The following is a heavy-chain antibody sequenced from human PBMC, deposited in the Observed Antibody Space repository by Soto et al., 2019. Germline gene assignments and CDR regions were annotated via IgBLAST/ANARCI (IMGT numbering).Heavy chain of an antibody. D-gene: IGHD6-13*01. J-gene: IGHJ4*02. CDR1: GGSISSGGYS. Sequence: SETLSLTCAVSGGSISSGGYSWSWIRQPPGKGLEWIGYIYHSGSTYYNPSLKSRVTISVDRSKNQFSLKLSSVTAADTAVYYCARGGIAAAGTFDYWGQGTLVTVSS. CDR3: ARGGIAAAGTFDY. CDR2: IYHSGST. V-gene: IGHV4-30-2*01.